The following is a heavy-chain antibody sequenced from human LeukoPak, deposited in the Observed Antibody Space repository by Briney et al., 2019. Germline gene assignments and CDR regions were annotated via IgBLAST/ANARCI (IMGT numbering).Heavy chain of an antibody. Sequence: GGSLRLSCAASGFTFSNYAMSWVRQAPGKGLEWVSAINSGGSTFYADSVKGRLTISRDNSKNTLYLQMNSLRAEDTAVYYCARDLGAGLGEAFDIWGQGTMVTVSS. CDR3: ARDLGAGLGEAFDI. V-gene: IGHV3-23*01. D-gene: IGHD3-16*01. CDR1: GFTFSNYA. J-gene: IGHJ3*02. CDR2: INSGGST.